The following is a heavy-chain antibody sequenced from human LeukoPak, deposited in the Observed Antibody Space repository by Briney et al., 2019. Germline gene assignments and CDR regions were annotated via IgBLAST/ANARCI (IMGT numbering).Heavy chain of an antibody. V-gene: IGHV4-59*01. CDR1: GGSISSYY. J-gene: IGHJ6*03. CDR3: ASAVMGSSGWSYYYYMDV. CDR2: IYYSGST. D-gene: IGHD6-19*01. Sequence: SETLSLTCTVSGGSISSYYWSWIRQPPGKGLEWIGYIYYSGSTNYNPSLKSRVTISVDTSKNQFSLKLSSVTAADTAVYYCASAVMGSSGWSYYYYMDVWGKGTTVTISS.